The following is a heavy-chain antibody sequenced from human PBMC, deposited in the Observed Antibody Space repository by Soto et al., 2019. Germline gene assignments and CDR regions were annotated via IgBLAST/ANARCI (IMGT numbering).Heavy chain of an antibody. Sequence: HVQLVQSGAEVKKPGASVKVSCNASVYTFTNFGISWVRQAPGQGLEWMVWISAYNGNTNYAQKFQGRVTMTTDTTTSTAYMEVRSLRFDDTAVYYCARGGTPIDYWCQGTLVTVSS. CDR3: ARGGTPIDY. J-gene: IGHJ4*02. CDR1: VYTFTNFG. D-gene: IGHD3-16*01. V-gene: IGHV1-18*01. CDR2: ISAYNGNT.